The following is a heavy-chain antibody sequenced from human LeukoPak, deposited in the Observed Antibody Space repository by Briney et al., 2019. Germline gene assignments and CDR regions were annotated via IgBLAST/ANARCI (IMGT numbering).Heavy chain of an antibody. D-gene: IGHD4-17*01. J-gene: IGHJ4*02. CDR1: GGSITSGSYY. V-gene: IGHV4-61*02. CDR2: MFSSGSS. Sequence: PSETLSLTCTVSGGSITSGSYYWSWIRQPPGKGLEWIGRMFSSGSSGNINYNPSLKSRVTISVDTSKNQSSLKLSSVTAADTAVYYCARHGRGDLYYFDYWGQGALVTVSS. CDR3: ARHGRGDLYYFDY.